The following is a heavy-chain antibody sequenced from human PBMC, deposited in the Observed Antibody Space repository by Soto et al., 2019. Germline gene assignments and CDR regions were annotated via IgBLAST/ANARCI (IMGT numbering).Heavy chain of an antibody. J-gene: IGHJ3*02. CDR3: SWSRQHAGKGREWIGYIYYSGSTDYNPSLKSRVTISVDTSKNQFSLKLSSVTAADTAVYYCARLDI. V-gene: IGHV3-21*01. CDR1: GFTFSTSS. CDR2: ISGTSDYI. Sequence: GVSLRLSCAASGFTFSTSSMNWVRQSPGKGLEWVSSISGTSDYIDYADAVRGRFTVSRDNAKNSLYLQMNSLRAEDTAVYYWSWSRQHAGKGREWIGYIYYSGSTDYNPSLKSRVTISVDTSKNQFSLKLSSVTAADTAVYYCARLDIWGQGTMVTV. D-gene: IGHD1-26*01.